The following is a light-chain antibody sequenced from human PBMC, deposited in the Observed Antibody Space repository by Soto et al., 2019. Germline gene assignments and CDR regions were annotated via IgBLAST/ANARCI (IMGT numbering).Light chain of an antibody. CDR2: GAS. V-gene: IGKV3-15*01. CDR1: QNILSN. CDR3: QQYNNWPII. Sequence: EIVLTQSPGTLSLSPGERATLSCRASQNILSNLAWYQQKPGQAPRLLIYGASTRATGIPARFSGSGSGTEFTLTISSLQSEDFEIYYCQQYNNWPIIFGQGTRLEIK. J-gene: IGKJ5*01.